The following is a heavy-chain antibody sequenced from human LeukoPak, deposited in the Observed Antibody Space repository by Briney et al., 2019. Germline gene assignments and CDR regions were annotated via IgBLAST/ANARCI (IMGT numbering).Heavy chain of an antibody. V-gene: IGHV4-30-2*01. CDR1: GGSISSGGHY. CDR2: IYHSGST. D-gene: IGHD2-2*01. J-gene: IGHJ1*01. CDR3: ARGSRYCSSTSCYPARRAAEYFQH. Sequence: SETLSLTCTVSGGSISSGGHYWSWIRQPPGKGLEWIGYIYHSGSTYYNPSLKSRVTISVDRSKNQFSLKLSSVTAADTAVYYGARGSRYCSSTSCYPARRAAEYFQHWGQGTLVTVSS.